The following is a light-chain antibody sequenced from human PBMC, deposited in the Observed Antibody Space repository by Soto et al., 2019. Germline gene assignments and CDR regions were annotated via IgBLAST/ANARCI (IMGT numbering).Light chain of an antibody. CDR3: SSYGGHKNVV. CDR1: SSDVGGYNY. J-gene: IGLJ1*01. V-gene: IGLV2-8*01. Sequence: QSVLTQPPSASGSPGQSVTISCTGTSSDVGGYNYVSWFQQHPGKAPKLIIHEVNQRPSGVPDRFNGSKSGNTASLTVSGLPAEDERTYYCSSYGGHKNVVFGSGTKVTVL. CDR2: EVN.